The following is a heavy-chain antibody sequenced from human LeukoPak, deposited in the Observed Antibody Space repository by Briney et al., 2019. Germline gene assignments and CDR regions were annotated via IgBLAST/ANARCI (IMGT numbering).Heavy chain of an antibody. J-gene: IGHJ3*02. V-gene: IGHV3-48*03. CDR2: ISSSGSTI. D-gene: IGHD1-26*01. CDR3: ASTTPRTQFAFDI. Sequence: GGSLRLSCAASVFTFSSYEMNWVRQAPGKGLEWVSYISSSGSTIYYADSVKGRFTISRDNAKNSLYLQMNSLRAEDTAVYYCASTTPRTQFAFDIWGQGTMVTVSS. CDR1: VFTFSSYE.